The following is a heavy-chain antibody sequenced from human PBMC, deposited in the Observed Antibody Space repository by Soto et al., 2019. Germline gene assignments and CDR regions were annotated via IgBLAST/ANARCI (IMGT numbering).Heavy chain of an antibody. CDR3: AREVTIFGVVIMGTWFDP. CDR1: GGSISSGGYS. V-gene: IGHV4-30-2*01. J-gene: IGHJ5*02. CDR2: IYHSGST. D-gene: IGHD3-3*01. Sequence: PSETLSLTCAVSGGSISSGGYSWSWIRQPPGKGLEWIGYIYHSGSTYYNPSLKSRVTISVDRSKNQFSLKLSSVTAADTAVYYCAREVTIFGVVIMGTWFDPWGQGTLVTVSS.